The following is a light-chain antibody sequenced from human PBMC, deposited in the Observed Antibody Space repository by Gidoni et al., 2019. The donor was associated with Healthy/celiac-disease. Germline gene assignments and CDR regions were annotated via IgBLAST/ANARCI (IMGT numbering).Light chain of an antibody. J-gene: IGLJ3*02. Sequence: NFMLTQPHSVSQSPGKTVTISCTGSSCSIASNYVQWYQQRPGSAPTTVLYEYNQSPSGVPDRFSGSIASSSNSASLTISGLQTEDEADYYCQSYDSSNLRVFGGGTKLTVL. CDR1: SCSIASNY. CDR2: EYN. CDR3: QSYDSSNLRV. V-gene: IGLV6-57*02.